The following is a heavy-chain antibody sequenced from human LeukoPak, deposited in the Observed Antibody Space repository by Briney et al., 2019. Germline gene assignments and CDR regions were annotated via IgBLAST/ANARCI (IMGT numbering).Heavy chain of an antibody. Sequence: ASVKVSCKASGYTFTTYGISWVRQAPGQGLEWMGWISAYIGNTNYAQKLQGRVTMTTDTSTSTAYMEVKSLRSDDTAVYYCARVATNFDRYFDYWGQGTLVTVSS. CDR1: GYTFTTYG. CDR2: ISAYIGNT. V-gene: IGHV1-18*01. CDR3: ARVATNFDRYFDY. J-gene: IGHJ4*02. D-gene: IGHD4/OR15-4a*01.